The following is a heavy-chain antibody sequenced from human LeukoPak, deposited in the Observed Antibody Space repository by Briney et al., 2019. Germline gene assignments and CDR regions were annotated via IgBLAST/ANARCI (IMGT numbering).Heavy chain of an antibody. V-gene: IGHV4-39*07. J-gene: IGHJ6*02. CDR1: GGSISSSSYY. Sequence: KPSETLSLTCSVSGGSISSSSYYWGWIRQPPGKGLEWIGSIYYSGSTNYNPSLKSRVTISVDTSKNQFSLKLSSVTAADTAVYYCARTSGAYYGMDVWGQGTTVTVSS. CDR2: IYYSGST. D-gene: IGHD1-26*01. CDR3: ARTSGAYYGMDV.